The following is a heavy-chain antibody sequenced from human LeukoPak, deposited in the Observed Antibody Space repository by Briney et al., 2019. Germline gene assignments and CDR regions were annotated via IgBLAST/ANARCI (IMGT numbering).Heavy chain of an antibody. CDR1: GGSFSGYY. D-gene: IGHD5-24*01. J-gene: IGHJ4*02. CDR3: ARGIASGWLHYFDY. CDR2: INHSGST. V-gene: IGHV4-34*01. Sequence: KPSETLSLTCAVYGGSFSGYYWSWIRQPPGKGLEWIGEINHSGSTNYNPSLKSRVTISVDTSKNQFSLKLSSVTAADTAVYYCARGIASGWLHYFDYWGQGTLVTVSS.